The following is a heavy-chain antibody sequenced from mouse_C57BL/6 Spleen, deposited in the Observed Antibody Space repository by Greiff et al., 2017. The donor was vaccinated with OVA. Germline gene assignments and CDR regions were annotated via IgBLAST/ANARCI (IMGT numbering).Heavy chain of an antibody. Sequence: EVMLVESGGGLVQSGRSLRLSCATSGFTFSDFYMEWVRQAPGKGLEWIAASRNKANDYTTEYSASVKGRFIVSRDTSQSILYLQMNALRAEDTAIYYCARDARGRGWYFDVWGTGTTVTVSS. CDR3: ARDARGRGWYFDV. D-gene: IGHD3-3*01. V-gene: IGHV7-1*01. J-gene: IGHJ1*03. CDR1: GFTFSDFY. CDR2: SRNKANDYTT.